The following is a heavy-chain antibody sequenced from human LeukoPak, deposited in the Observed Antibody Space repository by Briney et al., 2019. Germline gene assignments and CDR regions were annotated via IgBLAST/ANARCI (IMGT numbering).Heavy chain of an antibody. CDR2: IYPGDSDT. CDR3: ARLGPDSGSYLNGFDI. CDR1: GYSFTSYW. V-gene: IGHV5-51*01. J-gene: IGHJ3*02. D-gene: IGHD1-26*01. Sequence: GESLKISCKGSGYSFTSYWIGWVRQMPGKGLEWMGVIYPGDSDTRYSPSFQGQVTISADKSISTAYLQWSSLKASDTAIYYCARLGPDSGSYLNGFDIWGQGTVDTVS.